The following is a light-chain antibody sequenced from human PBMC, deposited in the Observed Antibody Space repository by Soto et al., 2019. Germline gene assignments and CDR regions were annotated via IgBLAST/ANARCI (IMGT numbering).Light chain of an antibody. Sequence: DIQRTQSPSTLSASVGDRVTITCRASQSISAWLAWYQQKPGKAPKLLIYAASSLQSGVPSRFSGSGSGTDFTLNISSLEPEDSAVYSCQHYVGSLSLTFGRGNKV. CDR2: AAS. J-gene: IGKJ4*01. CDR1: QSISAW. CDR3: QHYVGSLSLT. V-gene: IGKV1-5*01.